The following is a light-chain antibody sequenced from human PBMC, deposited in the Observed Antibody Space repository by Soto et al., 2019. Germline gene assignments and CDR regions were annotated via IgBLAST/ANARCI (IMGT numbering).Light chain of an antibody. CDR3: QQYMSSVT. CDR2: GAS. Sequence: DIVLTQSPGSLSLSPGQRATLSCRASQSVDTTFFAWYQKKPGQAPRLLIYGASKRATGIPDRFSGSGSGTAFTLIISKLEPEDFAVYYCQQYMSSVTFGQGTKVEIK. CDR1: QSVDTTF. V-gene: IGKV3-20*01. J-gene: IGKJ1*01.